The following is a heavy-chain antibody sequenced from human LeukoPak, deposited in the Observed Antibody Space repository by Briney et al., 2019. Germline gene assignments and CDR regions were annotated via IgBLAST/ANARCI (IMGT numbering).Heavy chain of an antibody. CDR2: IKQDGSEK. D-gene: IGHD6-19*01. CDR1: GFTFSSYW. Sequence: GGSLRLSCAASGFTFSSYWMSWVRQAPGKGLEWVANIKQDGSEKYYVDSVKGRFTISRDNAKNSLYLQMNSLRAEDTAVYYCARDYDSGWYVFYHWGQGTLVTVSS. V-gene: IGHV3-7*03. J-gene: IGHJ4*02. CDR3: ARDYDSGWYVFYH.